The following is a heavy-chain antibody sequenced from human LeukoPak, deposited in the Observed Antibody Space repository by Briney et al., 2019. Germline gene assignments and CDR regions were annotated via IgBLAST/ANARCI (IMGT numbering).Heavy chain of an antibody. Sequence: ASVKVSCKASGYTFTSYYMHWVRQAPGQGLEWMGIINPSGGSTSYAQKFQGRVTMTRDMSTSTVYMELSSLRSEDTAVYYCAGDGVSIAPAASPYFDYWGQGTLVTVSS. CDR1: GYTFTSYY. D-gene: IGHD2-2*01. J-gene: IGHJ4*02. CDR2: INPSGGST. CDR3: AGDGVSIAPAASPYFDY. V-gene: IGHV1-46*01.